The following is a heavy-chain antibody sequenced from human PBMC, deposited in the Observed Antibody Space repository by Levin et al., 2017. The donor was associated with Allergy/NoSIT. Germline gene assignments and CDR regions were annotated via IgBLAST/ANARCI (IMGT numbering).Heavy chain of an antibody. CDR2: ISGSGDST. Sequence: GGSLGLSCAASGFTFSSHATSWVRQAPGKGLEWVSGISGSGDSTYYADSVKGRFTISRDNSKNTLYLQMNSLRAEDTAGYYGAKNAIGDYDILTGWGYSYYMDVWGKGTTVTVSS. CDR3: AKNAIGDYDILTGWGYSYYMDV. D-gene: IGHD3-9*01. J-gene: IGHJ6*03. V-gene: IGHV3-23*01. CDR1: GFTFSSHA.